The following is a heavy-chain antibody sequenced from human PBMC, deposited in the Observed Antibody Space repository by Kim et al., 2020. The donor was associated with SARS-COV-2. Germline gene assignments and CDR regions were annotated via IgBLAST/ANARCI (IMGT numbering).Heavy chain of an antibody. V-gene: IGHV1-18*01. CDR3: ARDSYGSGSYLYYGMDV. D-gene: IGHD3-10*01. Sequence: ASVKVSCKASGYTFTSYGISWVRQAPGQGLEWMGWISAYNGNTNYAQKLQGRVTMTTDTSTSTAYMELRSLRSDDTAVYYCARDSYGSGSYLYYGMDVWGQGTTVTVSS. J-gene: IGHJ6*02. CDR2: ISAYNGNT. CDR1: GYTFTSYG.